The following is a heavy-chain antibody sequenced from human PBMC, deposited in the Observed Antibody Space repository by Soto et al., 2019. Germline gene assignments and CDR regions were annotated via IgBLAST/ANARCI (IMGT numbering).Heavy chain of an antibody. Sequence: PSETLSLTCSVSGSPISSYYWGLFRLPPGQGLEWVGYIYYTGTTSYNPSLKGRVTVSLDTSKKQFSLKLRSVTAADTAVYFCARLGGYYQAFDQWGQGALVTVS. D-gene: IGHD3-22*01. CDR3: ARLGGYYQAFDQ. CDR2: IYYTGTT. CDR1: GSPISSYY. J-gene: IGHJ4*01. V-gene: IGHV4-59*08.